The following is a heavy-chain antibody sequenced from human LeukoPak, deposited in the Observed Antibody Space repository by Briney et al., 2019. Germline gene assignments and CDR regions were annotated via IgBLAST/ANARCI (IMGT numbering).Heavy chain of an antibody. Sequence: ASVKVSCMASGYTFTTYDISWVRQASGQGLEWMGWINPNSSGTNYAQKFQGRVTMTRNTSISTAYMELSRLRSDDTAVYYCAREQLGPDPVVFDYWGQGTLVTVPS. CDR3: AREQLGPDPVVFDY. V-gene: IGHV1-2*02. CDR2: INPNSSGT. J-gene: IGHJ4*02. CDR1: GYTFTTYD. D-gene: IGHD1-1*01.